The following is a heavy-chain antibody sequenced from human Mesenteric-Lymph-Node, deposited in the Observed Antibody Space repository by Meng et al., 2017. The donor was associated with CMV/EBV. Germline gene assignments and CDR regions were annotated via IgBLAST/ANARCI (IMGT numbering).Heavy chain of an antibody. CDR2: INWNGGST. CDR1: GFTFSDYY. D-gene: IGHD3-22*01. CDR3: ARVVRGYRGSPFDY. V-gene: IGHV3-20*01. J-gene: IGHJ4*02. Sequence: GESLKISCAASGFTFSDYYMNWVRQAPGKGLEWVSGINWNGGSTGYADSVKGRFTISRDNAKNSLYLQMNSLRAEDTALYHCARVVRGYRGSPFDYWGQGTLVTVSS.